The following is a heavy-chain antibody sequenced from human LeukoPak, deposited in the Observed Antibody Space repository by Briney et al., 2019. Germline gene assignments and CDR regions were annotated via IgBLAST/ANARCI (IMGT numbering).Heavy chain of an antibody. V-gene: IGHV3-7*04. CDR1: GFTFSTYW. Sequence: GGSLRLSCAVSGFTFSTYWMSWVRQAPGKGLEWVANIKQDGTEKYYADSVKGRFTISRDNAKNSLYLQMNSLRAEDTAVYYCARGQWKFGELPQLMFDYWGQGALVTVSS. CDR3: ARGQWKFGELPQLMFDY. CDR2: IKQDGTEK. D-gene: IGHD3-10*01. J-gene: IGHJ4*02.